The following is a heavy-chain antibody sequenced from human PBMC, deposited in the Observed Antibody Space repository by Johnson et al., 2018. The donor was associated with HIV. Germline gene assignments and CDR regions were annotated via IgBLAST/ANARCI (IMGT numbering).Heavy chain of an antibody. CDR1: GFTFSNAW. CDR3: ITGGSGTIPSGAFDI. J-gene: IGHJ3*02. V-gene: IGHV3-15*07. CDR2: IKSNTDGGTT. D-gene: IGHD1-26*01. Sequence: VQLVESGGGLVKPGGSLRLSCAASGFTFSNAWMNWVRHAPGKGLEWVGRIKSNTDGGTTDYAAPVQGNFTISRDDSKTTLYLQMNSLKTEDTAVYYCITGGSGTIPSGAFDIWGQGTMVTVSS.